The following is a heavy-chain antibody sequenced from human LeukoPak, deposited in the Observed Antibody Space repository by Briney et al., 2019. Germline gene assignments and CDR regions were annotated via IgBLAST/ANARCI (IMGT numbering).Heavy chain of an antibody. CDR3: ARGTYDFGY. J-gene: IGHJ4*02. CDR2: IWYDGSNR. D-gene: IGHD3-22*01. CDR1: GFIFSNAG. V-gene: IGHV3-33*01. Sequence: PGGSLRLSCAASGFIFSNAGLHWVRQAPGKGLEWVAVIWYDGSNRYYADSVKGRFTISRDNAKNSLYLQMNSLRDEDTAVYYCARGTYDFGYWGQGTLVTVSS.